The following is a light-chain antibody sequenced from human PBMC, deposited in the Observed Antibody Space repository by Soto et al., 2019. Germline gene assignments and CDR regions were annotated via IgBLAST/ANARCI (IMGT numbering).Light chain of an antibody. CDR2: KAS. CDR3: QQYNSYSWT. CDR1: QSISSW. J-gene: IGKJ1*01. Sequence: DMQMTQSPSTLSASVGDRVPITFRSSQSISSWLAWYQQKPGKAPKLLIYKASSLESGVPSRFSGTGSGTEFTLTISSLQPEDFATYYCQQYNSYSWTFGHGT. V-gene: IGKV1-5*03.